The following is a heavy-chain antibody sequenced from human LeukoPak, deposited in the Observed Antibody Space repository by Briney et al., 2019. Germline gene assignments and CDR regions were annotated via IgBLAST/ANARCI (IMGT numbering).Heavy chain of an antibody. J-gene: IGHJ6*03. D-gene: IGHD3-22*01. Sequence: ASVKVSCKASGYTFTGYYMHWVRQAPGQGLEWMGWINPNSGGTNYAQKFQGRVTMTRDTSISTAYMELSRLRSDDTAVYYCARDAPPWTMIVPVIYYYYYYMDVWGKGTTVTVSS. CDR1: GYTFTGYY. V-gene: IGHV1-2*02. CDR2: INPNSGGT. CDR3: ARDAPPWTMIVPVIYYYYYYMDV.